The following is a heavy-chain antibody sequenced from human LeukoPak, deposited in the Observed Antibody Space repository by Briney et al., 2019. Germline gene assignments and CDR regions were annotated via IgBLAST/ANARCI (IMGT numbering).Heavy chain of an antibody. CDR3: AKAERDTATRH. CDR1: GFTFSSYG. Sequence: GRSPRLSCAASGFTFSSYGMHWVRQAPGKGLEWVAVISYDGSNKYYADSVKGRFTISRDNSRNTLYLQMNSLRAEDTAVYYCAKAERDTATRHWGQGTLVTVSS. J-gene: IGHJ4*02. V-gene: IGHV3-30*18. CDR2: ISYDGSNK. D-gene: IGHD5-18*01.